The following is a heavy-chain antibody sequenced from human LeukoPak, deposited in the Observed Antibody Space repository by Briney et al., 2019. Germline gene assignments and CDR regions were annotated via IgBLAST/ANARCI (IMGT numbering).Heavy chain of an antibody. CDR3: ARGEAYCGDDCYLD. Sequence: SQTLSLTCDVSGGSISSGGYSWSWIRQPPGKGLEWIGYIYQGGSTYYNPSLKSRVTISVDRSKNQFSLKVSSVTAADTAVYYCARGEAYCGDDCYLDWGQGTLVTVSS. CDR1: GGSISSGGYS. CDR2: IYQGGST. D-gene: IGHD2-21*02. J-gene: IGHJ4*02. V-gene: IGHV4-30-2*01.